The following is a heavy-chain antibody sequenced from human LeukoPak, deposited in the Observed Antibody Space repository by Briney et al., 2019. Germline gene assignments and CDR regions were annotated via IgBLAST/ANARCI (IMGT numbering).Heavy chain of an antibody. J-gene: IGHJ4*02. V-gene: IGHV3-11*06. CDR2: ISGSSSYT. Sequence: GGSLRLSCAASGFTFSDFYMNWIRQAPGKGLEWVSYISGSSSYTNYADSVKGRFTISRDNSKKSLYLQMNSLRAEDTAVYYCAGEFSSGLIIDYLGQGTLVTVSS. D-gene: IGHD6-19*01. CDR3: AGEFSSGLIIDY. CDR1: GFTFSDFY.